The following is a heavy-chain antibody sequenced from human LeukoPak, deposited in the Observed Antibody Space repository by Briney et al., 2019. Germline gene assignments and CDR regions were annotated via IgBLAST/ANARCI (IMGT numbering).Heavy chain of an antibody. V-gene: IGHV3-23*01. Sequence: TGGSLRLSCAASGFTFSSYAMSWVRQAPGKGLEWVSAISGSGGSTYYADSVKGRFTISRDNSKNTPYLQMNSLRAEDTAVYYCAKDWQDYYDSSGYLGAFDIWGQGTMVTVSS. J-gene: IGHJ3*02. D-gene: IGHD3-22*01. CDR1: GFTFSSYA. CDR3: AKDWQDYYDSSGYLGAFDI. CDR2: ISGSGGST.